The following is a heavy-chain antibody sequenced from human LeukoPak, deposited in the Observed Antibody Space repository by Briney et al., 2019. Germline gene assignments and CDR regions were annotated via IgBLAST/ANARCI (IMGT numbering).Heavy chain of an antibody. CDR2: LYYTGST. Sequence: PSETLSLTCTVSGGSISSISYYWGWIRQPPGEGLEWIGSLYYTGSTYYNPSLRSRVTISVDTSKNQFSLKLSSVTAADTAVYYCARRAAMVTDFVDYWGQGTLVTVSS. CDR1: GGSISSISYY. D-gene: IGHD5-18*01. CDR3: ARRAAMVTDFVDY. J-gene: IGHJ4*02. V-gene: IGHV4-39*01.